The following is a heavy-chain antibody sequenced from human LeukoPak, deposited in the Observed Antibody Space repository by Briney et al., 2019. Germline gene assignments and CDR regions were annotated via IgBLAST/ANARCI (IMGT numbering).Heavy chain of an antibody. D-gene: IGHD6-19*01. CDR1: AYSLTEVS. CDR2: FDPEDGEA. CDR3: VTDIRSGWRNY. Sequence: GASVKVSCKVSAYSLTEVSTHWVRQAPGKGLEWMGGFDPEDGEAIYAQKVQGRLTMTEDTSIDTAFMELRSLKSEDTAIYYCVTDIRSGWRNYWGQGTLITVSS. J-gene: IGHJ4*02. V-gene: IGHV1-24*01.